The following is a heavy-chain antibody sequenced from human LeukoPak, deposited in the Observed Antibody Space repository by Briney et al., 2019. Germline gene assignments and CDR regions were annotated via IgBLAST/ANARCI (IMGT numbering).Heavy chain of an antibody. V-gene: IGHV4-39*01. CDR1: GGSISSSSYY. D-gene: IGHD2-2*01. CDR3: ARHDIVVVPAAFGY. Sequence: SETLSLTCTVSGGSISSSSYYWGWIRQPPGKGLEWIGSIYYSGSTYYNPSLKSRATISVDTSKNQFSLKLSSVTAADTAVYYCARHDIVVVPAAFGYWGQGTLVTVSS. J-gene: IGHJ4*02. CDR2: IYYSGST.